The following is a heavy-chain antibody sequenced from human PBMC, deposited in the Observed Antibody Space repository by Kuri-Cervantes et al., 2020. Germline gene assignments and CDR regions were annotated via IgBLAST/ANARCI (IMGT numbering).Heavy chain of an antibody. CDR3: ARGGIGQHSVVVTANRYGMDV. V-gene: IGHV1-69*13. CDR2: IIPIFGTA. J-gene: IGHJ6*02. Sequence: SVKVSCKASGDTFSSYAISWVRQAPGQGLEWMGGIIPIFGTANYAQKFQGRVTITADESTSTAYMELSSLRSEDTAVYYCARGGIGQHSVVVTANRYGMDVWGQGTTVTVSS. CDR1: GDTFSSYA. D-gene: IGHD2-21*02.